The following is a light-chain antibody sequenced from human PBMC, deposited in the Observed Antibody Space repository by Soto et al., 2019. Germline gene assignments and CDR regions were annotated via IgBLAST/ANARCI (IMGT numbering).Light chain of an antibody. CDR2: KVS. CDR1: HSLAYSDGNTY. Sequence: DVVMTQSPLSLPVALGQQTSISCRSSHSLAYSDGNTYLNWFQQRPGQSPRRLISKVSNRDSGVPDRFSGSGSGTDFTLEISRVEADDVGVYYCMQGTHWPVTFGQGTKLEIK. V-gene: IGKV2-30*01. J-gene: IGKJ2*01. CDR3: MQGTHWPVT.